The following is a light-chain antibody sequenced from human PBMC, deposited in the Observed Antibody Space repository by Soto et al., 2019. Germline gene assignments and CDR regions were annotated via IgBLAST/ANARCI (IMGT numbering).Light chain of an antibody. J-gene: IGKJ1*01. Sequence: EIVLTQSPGTLSLSPGERATLSCRASQSISSSNLVWYQQKPGQAPRLLIYGASSRATGIPDRFSGSGSGTAFTLTISSLEPDDFAVYFCHHCGGSQPFGQGTKVETK. CDR3: HHCGGSQP. CDR2: GAS. V-gene: IGKV3-20*01. CDR1: QSISSSN.